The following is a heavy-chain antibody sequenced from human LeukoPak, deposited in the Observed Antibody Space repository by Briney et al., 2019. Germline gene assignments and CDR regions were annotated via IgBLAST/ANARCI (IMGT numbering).Heavy chain of an antibody. CDR2: ISYDGSNK. J-gene: IGHJ4*02. CDR3: AREVDSSGYYLKGPFGY. CDR1: GFTFSSYA. Sequence: PGGSLRLSCAASGFTFSSYAMSWVRQAPGKGLEWVAVISYDGSNKYYADSVKGRFTISRDNSKNTLYLQMNSLRAEDTAVYYCAREVDSSGYYLKGPFGYWGQGTLVTVSS. D-gene: IGHD3-22*01. V-gene: IGHV3-30-3*01.